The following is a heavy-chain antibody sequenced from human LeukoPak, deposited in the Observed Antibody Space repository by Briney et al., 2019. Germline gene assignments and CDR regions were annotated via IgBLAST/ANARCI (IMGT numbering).Heavy chain of an antibody. CDR2: IYPDDSDT. D-gene: IGHD5-18*01. CDR3: ARGEYSNSWIDY. J-gene: IGHJ4*02. V-gene: IGHV5-51*01. Sequence: GESLKISCKGYGYSFTNYWIGWVRQMPGKGLEWMGVIYPDDSDTRYSPSFQGQVTISADKSITTAYLQWSSLKASDTAVYYCARGEYSNSWIDYWGQGTLVTVSS. CDR1: GYSFTNYW.